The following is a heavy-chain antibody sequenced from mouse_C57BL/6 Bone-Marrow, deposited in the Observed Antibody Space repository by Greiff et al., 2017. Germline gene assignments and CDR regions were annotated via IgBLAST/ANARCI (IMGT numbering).Heavy chain of an antibody. J-gene: IGHJ3*01. CDR2: IYPRSGNT. CDR3: ARSGYGSSYGFAY. Sequence: VQLQQSGAELARPGASVKLSCKASGYTFTSYGISWVKQRTGQGLEWIGEIYPRSGNTYYNGKFKGKATLTADKSSRTAYMELRSLTSEDSAVYFCARSGYGSSYGFAYWGQGTLVTVSA. D-gene: IGHD1-1*01. CDR1: GYTFTSYG. V-gene: IGHV1-81*01.